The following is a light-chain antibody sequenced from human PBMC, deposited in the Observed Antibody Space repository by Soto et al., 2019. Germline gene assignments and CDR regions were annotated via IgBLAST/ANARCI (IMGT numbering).Light chain of an antibody. Sequence: EIVMTQSPATLSVSPGERATLSCRASQSVSSNLAWYQQKPGQAPRLLIYGASTRATGSPARFSGSGSGTEFTLTISSLQSEDFAGYYCQQYNNGSPWTFGRGTKVDIK. CDR1: QSVSSN. CDR3: QQYNNGSPWT. V-gene: IGKV3-15*01. CDR2: GAS. J-gene: IGKJ1*01.